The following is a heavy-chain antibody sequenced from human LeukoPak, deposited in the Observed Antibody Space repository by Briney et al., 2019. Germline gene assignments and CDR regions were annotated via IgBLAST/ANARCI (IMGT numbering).Heavy chain of an antibody. D-gene: IGHD2-2*01. J-gene: IGHJ4*02. V-gene: IGHV1-2*02. Sequence: ASVKVSCKAFGYTFTGYYMRWVRQAPGQGLEWMGWINPNSGGTNYAQKFQGRVTMTRDTSISTAYMELSRLRSDDTAVYYCARVVPYCSSTSCYGEAIDYWGQGTLVTVSS. CDR3: ARVVPYCSSTSCYGEAIDY. CDR2: INPNSGGT. CDR1: GYTFTGYY.